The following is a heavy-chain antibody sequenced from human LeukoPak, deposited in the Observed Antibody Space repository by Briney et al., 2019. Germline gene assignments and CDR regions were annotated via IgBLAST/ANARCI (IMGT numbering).Heavy chain of an antibody. CDR2: IYTSGST. D-gene: IGHD5-18*01. V-gene: IGHV4-4*07. CDR3: ARGAQLWLQSYYYYYMDV. CDR1: GGSISSYY. Sequence: SETLSLTCTVSGGSISSYYWSWIRQPAGKGLEWIGRIYTSGSTNYNPSLKSRVTMSVDTSKNQFSLKLSSVTAADTAVYYCARGAQLWLQSYYYYYMDVWGKGTTVTVSS. J-gene: IGHJ6*03.